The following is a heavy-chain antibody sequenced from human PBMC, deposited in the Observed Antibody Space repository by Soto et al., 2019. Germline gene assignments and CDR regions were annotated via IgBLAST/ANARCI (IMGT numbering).Heavy chain of an antibody. J-gene: IGHJ4*02. V-gene: IGHV3-11*01. CDR2: ISRGGSVI. CDR1: GFSFSDSY. CDR3: ASDSHAVDLGY. Sequence: GGSLRLACAASGFSFSDSYMSWIRQAPGKGLEWVSYISRGGSVIYYADSVKGRFTISRDDAKNSLYLQMNSLRAEDTAIYYCASDSHAVDLGYWAQGTLVTVSS. D-gene: IGHD3-10*01.